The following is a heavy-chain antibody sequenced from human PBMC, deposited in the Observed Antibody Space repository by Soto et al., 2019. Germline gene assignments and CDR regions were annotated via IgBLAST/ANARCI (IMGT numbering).Heavy chain of an antibody. J-gene: IGHJ3*02. CDR3: ARGDTVTGKNVFDI. D-gene: IGHD1-1*01. CDR1: GGSFSGYP. CDR2: INHSGRT. Sequence: QAQLQEWGAGLLKPSETLSLTCAVYGGSFSGYPWSWIRQAPGKGLDWIGEINHSGRTNYNPSLMTRVTISIDPSKHQPSLKVNSVTSADTAVYYCARGDTVTGKNVFDIWDQGTVVIVSS. V-gene: IGHV4-34*01.